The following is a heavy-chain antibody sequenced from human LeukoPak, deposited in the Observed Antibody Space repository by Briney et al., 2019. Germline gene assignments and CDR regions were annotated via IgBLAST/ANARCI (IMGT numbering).Heavy chain of an antibody. CDR1: GFTFSSYS. CDR3: AKFQVGAPKCLDY. Sequence: GGSLRLSCAASGFTFSSYSMNWVRQAPGKGLEWVSSISSSSSYIYYADSVKGRFTISRDNSKNTLYLQMNSLRAEDTAVYYCAKFQVGAPKCLDYWGQGTLVTVSS. J-gene: IGHJ4*02. D-gene: IGHD1-26*01. CDR2: ISSSSSYI. V-gene: IGHV3-21*04.